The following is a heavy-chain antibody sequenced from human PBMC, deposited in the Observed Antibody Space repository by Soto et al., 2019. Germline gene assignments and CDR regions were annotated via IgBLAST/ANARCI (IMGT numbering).Heavy chain of an antibody. Sequence: TLSLTCAVYGGSFSGYYWSWIRQPPGKGLEWIGEINHSGSTNYNPSLKSRVTISVDTSKNQFSLKLSSVTAADTAVYYCARGVAADGDYYYYYMDVWGKGTTVTVSS. D-gene: IGHD4-17*01. J-gene: IGHJ6*03. CDR3: ARGVAADGDYYYYYMDV. CDR2: INHSGST. V-gene: IGHV4-34*01. CDR1: GGSFSGYY.